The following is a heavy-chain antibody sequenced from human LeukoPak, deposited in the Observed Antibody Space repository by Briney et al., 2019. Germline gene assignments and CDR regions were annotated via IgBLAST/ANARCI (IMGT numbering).Heavy chain of an antibody. Sequence: SETLSLTCTVSGGSISSYYWSWIRQPPGKGLEWIGYMYYSGSTNYNPSLKSRVTMSVDTSKNQFSLKLSSVTAADTAVYYCAREEWFGEFYYYYYMDVWGKGTTVTISS. J-gene: IGHJ6*03. CDR3: AREEWFGEFYYYYYMDV. CDR1: GGSISSYY. V-gene: IGHV4-59*12. D-gene: IGHD3-10*01. CDR2: MYYSGST.